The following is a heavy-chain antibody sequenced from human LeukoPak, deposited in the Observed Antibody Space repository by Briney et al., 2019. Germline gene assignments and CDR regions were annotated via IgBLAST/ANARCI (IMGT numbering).Heavy chain of an antibody. Sequence: ASVKVSCKASGYTFTGYYMHWVRQAPGQGLEWMGWINPNSGGTNYAQKFQGRVTMTRDTSISTAYMELSRLRSEDTAVYYCAIRRDGSGSPYYYYYMDVWGKGTTVTVSS. CDR3: AIRRDGSGSPYYYYYMDV. D-gene: IGHD3-10*01. CDR2: INPNSGGT. CDR1: GYTFTGYY. J-gene: IGHJ6*03. V-gene: IGHV1-2*02.